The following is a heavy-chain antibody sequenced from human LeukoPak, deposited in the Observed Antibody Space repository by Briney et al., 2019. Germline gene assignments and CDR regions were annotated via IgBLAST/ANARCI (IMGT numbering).Heavy chain of an antibody. D-gene: IGHD2-2*01. CDR1: GGSVSSGSYY. CDR2: IYYSGGT. V-gene: IGHV4-61*01. Sequence: PSETLSLTCTVSGGSVSSGSYYWRWVRQPPGKGLEWIGYIYYSGGTNYNPSLKSRVTISVDTSKNQFSLKLSSVTAADTAVYYCARFYCSSTSCYLAPWGQGTLVTVSS. CDR3: ARFYCSSTSCYLAP. J-gene: IGHJ5*02.